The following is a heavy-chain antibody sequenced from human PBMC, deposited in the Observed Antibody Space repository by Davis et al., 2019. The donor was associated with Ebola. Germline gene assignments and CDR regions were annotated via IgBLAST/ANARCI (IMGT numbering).Heavy chain of an antibody. Sequence: SETLSLTCAVSGGSISSGGYSWSWIRQPPVKRLEWIGFVYSSGSTYYNPSLESRLTMSVDTSKNQFSLKLSSVTAADTAVYYCARHVFYSDSSGYYFYFDYWGQGTLVTVSS. CDR3: ARHVFYSDSSGYYFYFDY. D-gene: IGHD3-22*01. V-gene: IGHV4-30-4*07. J-gene: IGHJ4*02. CDR1: GGSISSGGYS. CDR2: VYSSGST.